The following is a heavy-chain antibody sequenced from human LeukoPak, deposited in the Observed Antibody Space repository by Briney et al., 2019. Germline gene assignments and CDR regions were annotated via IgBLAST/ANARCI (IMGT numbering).Heavy chain of an antibody. J-gene: IGHJ4*02. D-gene: IGHD2-15*01. CDR2: INHSGST. CDR3: ARGGSPVEVVVVVAATRPFDY. CDR1: GGSFSGYY. V-gene: IGHV4-34*01. Sequence: ASETLSLTCAVYGGSFSGYYWSWIRQPPGKGLEWIGEINHSGSTNYNPSLKSRVTISVDTSKNQFSLKLSSVTAADTAVYYCARGGSPVEVVVVVAATRPFDYWGQGTLVTVSS.